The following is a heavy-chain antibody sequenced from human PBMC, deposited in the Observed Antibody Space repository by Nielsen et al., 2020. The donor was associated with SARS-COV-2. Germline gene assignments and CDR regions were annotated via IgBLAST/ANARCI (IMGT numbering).Heavy chain of an antibody. D-gene: IGHD3-10*01. CDR2: IIPILGIA. V-gene: IGHV1-69*02. J-gene: IGHJ6*02. CDR3: ARASMYGSGSYYNVYYYYYGMDV. Sequence: WVRQAPGQGLEWMGRIIPILGIANYAQKFQGRVTITADESTSTAYMELSSLRSEDTAVYYCARASMYGSGSYYNVYYYYYGMDVWGQGTTVTVSS.